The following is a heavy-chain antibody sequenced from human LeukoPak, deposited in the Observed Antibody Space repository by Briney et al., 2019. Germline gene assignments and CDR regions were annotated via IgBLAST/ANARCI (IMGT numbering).Heavy chain of an antibody. CDR2: INHSGNT. D-gene: IGHD4-17*01. CDR3: ARGKVTRDWYFDL. J-gene: IGHJ2*01. Sequence: SETLSFTCTVYGGSFSDFHWSWIRLPPGKGLEWIGEINHSGNTNYNPSLKSRVTISIDTSKNQFSLKLSSVTAADTAVYYCARGKVTRDWYFDLWGRGTLVTVSS. V-gene: IGHV4-34*01. CDR1: GGSFSDFH.